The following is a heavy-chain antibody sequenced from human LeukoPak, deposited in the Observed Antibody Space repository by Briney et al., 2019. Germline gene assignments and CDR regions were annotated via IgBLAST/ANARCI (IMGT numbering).Heavy chain of an antibody. CDR3: ARERRIAVAGTRDYYGMDV. V-gene: IGHV4-59*01. CDR1: GGSISGYY. D-gene: IGHD6-19*01. Sequence: SETLSLTCTVSGGSISGYYWGWIRQPPGKGLEWVGYVHYSGSTNYNPSLKSRVTISVDTSKNLFSLKLSSVTAADTAVYYCARERRIAVAGTRDYYGMDVWGQGTTVTVSS. CDR2: VHYSGST. J-gene: IGHJ6*02.